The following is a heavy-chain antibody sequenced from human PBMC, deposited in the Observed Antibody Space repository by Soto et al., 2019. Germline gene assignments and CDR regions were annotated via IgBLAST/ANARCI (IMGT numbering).Heavy chain of an antibody. Sequence: SETLSLTCTVSGGSISSGDYYWSWIRQPPGKALEWIGYIYYSGSTYYNPSLKSRVTISLDTSKNQFSLKLSSVTAADTAVYYCARDGSIAAAVMVIDPWGQGTLITVSS. J-gene: IGHJ5*02. CDR1: GGSISSGDYY. V-gene: IGHV4-30-4*01. D-gene: IGHD6-13*01. CDR3: ARDGSIAAAVMVIDP. CDR2: IYYSGST.